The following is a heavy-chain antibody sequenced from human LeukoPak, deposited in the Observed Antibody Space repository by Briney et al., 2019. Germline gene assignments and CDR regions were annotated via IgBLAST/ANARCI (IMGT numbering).Heavy chain of an antibody. V-gene: IGHV3-20*04. D-gene: IGHD1-26*01. J-gene: IGHJ4*02. CDR2: INWNGGSI. CDR3: ARDRFSGSYVPWLPDY. Sequence: PGGSLRLSCAVSGFNFDDYGMSWVRHVPGKGLEWVSGINWNGGSIVYGDSVKGRFTLSRDNANNSLYLQMNSLRAEDTALYYCARDRFSGSYVPWLPDYWGQGTLVTVSS. CDR1: GFNFDDYG.